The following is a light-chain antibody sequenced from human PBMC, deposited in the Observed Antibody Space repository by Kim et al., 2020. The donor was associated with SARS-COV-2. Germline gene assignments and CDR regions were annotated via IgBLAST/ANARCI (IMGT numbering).Light chain of an antibody. J-gene: IGLJ2*01. CDR3: QAWDSSTVV. V-gene: IGLV3-1*01. CDR1: KLGDKY. Sequence: SYELTQPPSVSVSPGKTASITCSGDKLGDKYACWYQQNPGQSPVLVIYQDSKRPSGIPERFSGSNSGNTATLTISGTQAMDEADYYCQAWDSSTVVFGGG. CDR2: QDS.